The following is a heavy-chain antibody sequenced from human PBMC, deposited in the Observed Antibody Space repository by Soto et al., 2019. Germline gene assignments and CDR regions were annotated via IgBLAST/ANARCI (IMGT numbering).Heavy chain of an antibody. CDR3: AKDRGGGIPIFGVVIVPSDY. J-gene: IGHJ4*02. CDR2: ISSSGGVT. Sequence: PGGSLRLSCAASGFTFSSYAMSWVRQAPGKGLEWVSSISSSGGVTYYADSVKGRFTISRDNSKTTLYLQMNSLRAEDTAIYYCAKDRGGGIPIFGVVIVPSDYWGQGALVTVSS. V-gene: IGHV3-23*01. CDR1: GFTFSSYA. D-gene: IGHD3-3*01.